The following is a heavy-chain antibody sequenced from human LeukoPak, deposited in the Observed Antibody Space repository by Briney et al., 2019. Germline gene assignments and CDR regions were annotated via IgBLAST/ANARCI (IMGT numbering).Heavy chain of an antibody. J-gene: IGHJ4*02. V-gene: IGHV3-30*18. CDR3: AKNGDSERWLQPKFVTH. CDR1: GFTFSSYG. CDR2: ISYDGSNK. Sequence: GGSLRLSCAASGFTFSSYGMSWVRQAPGKGLEWVAVISYDGSNKYYADSVKGRFTMSRDNSKNTLYLQMNSLRAEDTAVYYCAKNGDSERWLQPKFVTHWGQGTLVTVSS. D-gene: IGHD5-24*01.